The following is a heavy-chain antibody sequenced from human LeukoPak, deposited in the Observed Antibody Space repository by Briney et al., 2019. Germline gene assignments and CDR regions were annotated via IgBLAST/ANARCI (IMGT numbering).Heavy chain of an antibody. Sequence: GGSLRLSCAASGFTFSSYWMHWVRQAPGKGLVWVSRINSDGSSTRYVDSVKGRFTISRDNAKNTLYLQMNSLRAEDTAVYYCARGGDGYSLGYWGQGTLVTVSS. CDR2: INSDGSST. CDR3: ARGGDGYSLGY. J-gene: IGHJ4*02. CDR1: GFTFSSYW. V-gene: IGHV3-74*01. D-gene: IGHD5-24*01.